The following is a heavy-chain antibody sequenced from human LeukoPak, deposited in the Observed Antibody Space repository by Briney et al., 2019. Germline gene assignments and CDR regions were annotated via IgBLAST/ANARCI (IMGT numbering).Heavy chain of an antibody. CDR2: IIPIFGTA. CDR3: AGVGEWSNNWFDP. J-gene: IGHJ5*02. D-gene: IGHD3-3*01. V-gene: IGHV1-69*05. CDR1: GGTFSSYA. Sequence: SVKVSCRASGGTFSSYAISWVRQAPGQGLEWMGGIIPIFGTANYAQKFQGRVTITTDESTSTSYMELSSLRSEDTAVYYCAGVGEWSNNWFDPWGQGTLVTVSS.